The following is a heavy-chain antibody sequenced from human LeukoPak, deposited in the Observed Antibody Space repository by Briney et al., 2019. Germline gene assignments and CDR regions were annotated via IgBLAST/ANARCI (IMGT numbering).Heavy chain of an antibody. J-gene: IGHJ1*01. V-gene: IGHV4-34*01. Sequence: SETLSLTCAVYGGSFSGYYWSWIRQPPGKGLEWIGEINHSGSTNYNPSLKSRVTISVDTSKNQFSLKLSSVTAADTAVYYCARAPYYVWGSYRYTPPLFQHWGQGTLVTVSS. CDR3: ARAPYYVWGSYRYTPPLFQH. CDR2: INHSGST. CDR1: GGSFSGYY. D-gene: IGHD3-16*02.